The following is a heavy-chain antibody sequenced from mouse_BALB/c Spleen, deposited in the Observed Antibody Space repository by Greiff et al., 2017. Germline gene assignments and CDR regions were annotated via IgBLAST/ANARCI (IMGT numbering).Heavy chain of an antibody. Sequence: VQLQQSGPGLVAPSQSLSITCTVSGFSLTSYGVHWVRQPPGKGLEWLGVIWAGGSTNYNSALMSRLSISKDNSKSQVFLKMNSLQTDDTAMYYCARVYDYDGGDAMDYWGQGTSVTVSS. V-gene: IGHV2-9*02. CDR2: IWAGGST. D-gene: IGHD2-4*01. CDR3: ARVYDYDGGDAMDY. J-gene: IGHJ4*01. CDR1: GFSLTSYG.